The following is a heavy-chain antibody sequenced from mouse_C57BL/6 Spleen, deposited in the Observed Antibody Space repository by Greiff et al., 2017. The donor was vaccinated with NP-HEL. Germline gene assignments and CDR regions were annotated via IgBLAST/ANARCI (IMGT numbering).Heavy chain of an antibody. CDR3: AREVYYDYGGDY. CDR2: ISSGSSTI. Sequence: EVKVVESGGGLVKPGGSLKLSCAASGFTFSDYGMHWVRQAPEKGLEWVAYISSGSSTIYYADTVKGRFTISRDNAKNTLFLQMTSLRSEDTAMYYCAREVYYDYGGDYWGQGTSVTVSS. V-gene: IGHV5-17*01. CDR1: GFTFSDYG. D-gene: IGHD2-4*01. J-gene: IGHJ4*01.